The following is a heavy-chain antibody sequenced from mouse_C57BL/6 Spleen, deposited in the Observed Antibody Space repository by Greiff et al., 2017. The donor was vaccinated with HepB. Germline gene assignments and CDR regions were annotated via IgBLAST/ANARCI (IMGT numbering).Heavy chain of an antibody. J-gene: IGHJ4*01. CDR1: GFNIKDYY. Sequence: EVKLQESGAELVRPGASVKLSCTASGFNIKDYYMHWVKQRPEQGLEWIGRIDPEDGDTEYAPKFQGKATMTADTSSNTAYLQLSSLTSEDTAVYYCTTWAGSSYGAMDYWGQGTSVTVSS. CDR3: TTWAGSSYGAMDY. D-gene: IGHD1-1*01. CDR2: IDPEDGDT. V-gene: IGHV14-1*01.